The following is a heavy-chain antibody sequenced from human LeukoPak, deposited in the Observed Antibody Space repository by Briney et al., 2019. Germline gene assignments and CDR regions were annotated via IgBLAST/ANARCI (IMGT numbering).Heavy chain of an antibody. Sequence: GESLKISCKGSGFSFTSYWIARVRQMPGKGLEWMGIIFPSDSDTRYSPSFQGQVTISADKSISTAYLQWSSLKASDTAMYFCARMSAFDIWGQGTMVTVSS. V-gene: IGHV5-51*01. CDR1: GFSFTSYW. CDR3: ARMSAFDI. CDR2: IFPSDSDT. J-gene: IGHJ3*02.